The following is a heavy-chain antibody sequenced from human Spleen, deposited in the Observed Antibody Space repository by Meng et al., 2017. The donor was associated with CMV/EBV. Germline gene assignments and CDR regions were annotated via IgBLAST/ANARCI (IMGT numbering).Heavy chain of an antibody. V-gene: IGHV3-7*01. J-gene: IGHJ3*01. CDR1: GFTFSSYW. Sequence: GGSLRLSCAASGFTFSSYWMSWVRQAPGKGLEWVANIKQDGSEKYYVDSVKGRFTISRDNAKNSLYLEMISLRADDTALYYCARDAGYYASGSDAVDFWGQGTMVTVSS. D-gene: IGHD3-10*01. CDR3: ARDAGYYASGSDAVDF. CDR2: IKQDGSEK.